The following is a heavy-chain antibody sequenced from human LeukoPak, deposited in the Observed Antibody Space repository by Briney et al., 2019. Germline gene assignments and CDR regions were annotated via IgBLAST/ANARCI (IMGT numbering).Heavy chain of an antibody. D-gene: IGHD3-22*01. J-gene: IGHJ5*02. Sequence: SQTLSLTCTVSGGSIFSGDYYWNWIRQPPGKGLEWIGYIYYNGITYYNPSLESRVTISVDTSKNQFSLKLSSVTAADTAVYYCARGDYNDGAGYLDHWGQGTRVPVSS. CDR2: IYYNGIT. V-gene: IGHV4-30-4*01. CDR3: ARGDYNDGAGYLDH. CDR1: GGSIFSGDYY.